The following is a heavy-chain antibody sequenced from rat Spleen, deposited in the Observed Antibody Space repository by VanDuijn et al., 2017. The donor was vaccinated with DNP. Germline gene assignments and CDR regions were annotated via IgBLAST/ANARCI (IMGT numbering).Heavy chain of an antibody. V-gene: IGHV3-1*01. CDR2: IRYNGYN. J-gene: IGHJ2*01. Sequence: EVQLQESGPGLVKPSQSLSLTCSVTGYSITGNYWGWIRKFPGNKMEWIGHIRYNGYNSYNPSFKSRISITRDTSKNNLCLQLNSVTTEDTATYYCARWTRYFDSWGQGVMVTVSS. D-gene: IGHD1-7*01. CDR3: ARWTRYFDS. CDR1: GYSITGNY.